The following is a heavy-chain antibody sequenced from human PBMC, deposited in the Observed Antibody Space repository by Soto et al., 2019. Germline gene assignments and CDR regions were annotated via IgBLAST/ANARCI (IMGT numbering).Heavy chain of an antibody. J-gene: IGHJ4*02. V-gene: IGHV3-74*01. CDR3: ATVYDF. CDR2: IDTDGGGT. CDR1: GFTLGSHR. D-gene: IGHD2-8*01. Sequence: GGSLRLSCAASGFTLGSHRIHWVRQPPGKGLEWVSRIDTDGGGTSYADSVKGRFTISTDNAKNTVYLQMNGLRAEDTALYYCATVYDFWGQGSLDIVSS.